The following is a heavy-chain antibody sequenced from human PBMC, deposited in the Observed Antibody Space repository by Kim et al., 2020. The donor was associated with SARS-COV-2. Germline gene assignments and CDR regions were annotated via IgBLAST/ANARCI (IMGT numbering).Heavy chain of an antibody. D-gene: IGHD4-17*01. V-gene: IGHV3-48*03. J-gene: IGHJ4*02. Sequence: YADSVEGRFSIIRDNAKNSLFLQMNILRAEDTAVYYCTRDNPTVADFDSWGQGTLVTISS. CDR3: TRDNPTVADFDS.